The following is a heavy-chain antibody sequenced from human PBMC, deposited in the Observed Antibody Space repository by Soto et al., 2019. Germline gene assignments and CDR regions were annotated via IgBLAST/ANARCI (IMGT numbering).Heavy chain of an antibody. V-gene: IGHV1-3*01. D-gene: IGHD3-10*01. J-gene: IGHJ6*02. CDR2: INGGNGYA. CDR3: ARATYTSGGSPTFAMDV. CDR1: GYTFSSNA. Sequence: ASVKVSCKASGYTFSSNAIHWVRQAPGQELEWMGWINGGNGYAKYSQKFQDRVTITRDTSASTTYMELSSLRSEDTAIFYCARATYTSGGSPTFAMDVWGQGTTVTVSS.